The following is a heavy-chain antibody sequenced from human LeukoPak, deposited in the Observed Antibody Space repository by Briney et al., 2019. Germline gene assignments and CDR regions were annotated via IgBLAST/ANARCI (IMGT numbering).Heavy chain of an antibody. D-gene: IGHD6-19*01. J-gene: IGHJ6*02. CDR1: GFTFNSHW. V-gene: IGHV3-7*01. CDR2: IKQDGSED. CDR3: ARDQAVAGTKNIPYYGMDV. Sequence: PGGSLRLSCAASGFTFNSHWMNWVRQAPGKGLEWVANIKQDGSEDYYMDSVKGRFTISRDNAKNSLYLQMNSLRAEDTAVYYCARDQAVAGTKNIPYYGMDVWGQGTTVTVSS.